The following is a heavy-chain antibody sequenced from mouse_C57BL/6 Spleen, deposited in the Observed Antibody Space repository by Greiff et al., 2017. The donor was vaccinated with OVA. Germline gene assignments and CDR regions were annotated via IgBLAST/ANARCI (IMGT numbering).Heavy chain of an antibody. Sequence: QVQLQQSGAELVRPGASVKLSCKASGYTFTDYYINWVKQRPGQGLEWIARIYPGSGNTYYNEKFKGKATLTAEKSSSTAYMQLSSLTSEDSAVYFCAIGTAQATGDYWGQGTTLTVSS. D-gene: IGHD3-2*02. V-gene: IGHV1-76*01. CDR2: IYPGSGNT. J-gene: IGHJ2*01. CDR1: GYTFTDYY. CDR3: AIGTAQATGDY.